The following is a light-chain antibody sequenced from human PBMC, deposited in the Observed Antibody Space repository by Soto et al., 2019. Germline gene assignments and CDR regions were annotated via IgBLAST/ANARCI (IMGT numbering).Light chain of an antibody. J-gene: IGLJ1*01. CDR2: EVS. CDR1: SSDVGGYNY. Sequence: QSALTQPASVSLSPGQSITISCTGTSSDVGGYNYVSWYQQHPGKAPKLMIYEVSNRPSGVSNRFSGPKSGNTASLTISGLQAEDEADYYCSSYTSSSTLVFGTGTKVTVL. V-gene: IGLV2-14*01. CDR3: SSYTSSSTLV.